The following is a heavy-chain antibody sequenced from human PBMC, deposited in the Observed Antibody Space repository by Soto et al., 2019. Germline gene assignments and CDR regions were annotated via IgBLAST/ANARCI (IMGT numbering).Heavy chain of an antibody. J-gene: IGHJ5*02. CDR1: GGSVSSGSYY. CDR2: IYYSGST. D-gene: IGHD6-13*01. V-gene: IGHV4-61*01. CDR3: ARVKAAAPVWFDP. Sequence: QVQLQESGPGLVKPSETLSLTCTVSGGSVSSGSYYWSWIRQPPGKGLEWIGYIYYSGSTNYNPSPNRRVTISVDTSKNQFSLKLSYVTAADTAVYYCARVKAAAPVWFDPWGRGTLVTVSS.